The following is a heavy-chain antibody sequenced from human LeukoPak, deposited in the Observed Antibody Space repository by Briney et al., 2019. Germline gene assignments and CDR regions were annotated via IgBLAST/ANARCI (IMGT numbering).Heavy chain of an antibody. CDR1: GFTFSSYG. CDR3: AKDSGFAYSSSWYRVDAFDI. CDR2: ISGSGGST. V-gene: IGHV3-23*01. Sequence: GGSLRLSCAASGFTFSSYGMSWVRQAPGKGLEWVSAISGSGGSTYYADSVKGRFTISRDNSKNTLNLQMNSLRADDTAVYYCAKDSGFAYSSSWYRVDAFDIWGQGTMVTVSS. J-gene: IGHJ3*02. D-gene: IGHD6-13*01.